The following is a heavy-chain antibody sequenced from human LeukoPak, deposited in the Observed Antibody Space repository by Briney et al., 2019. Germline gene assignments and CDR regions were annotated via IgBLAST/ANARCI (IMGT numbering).Heavy chain of an antibody. J-gene: IGHJ3*02. Sequence: GASVKVSCKASGYTFTSYYMNWVRQAPGQGLEWMGIINPSGGSTSYAQKFQGRVTMTRDTSTSTVYMELSSLRSEDTAVYYCARVILTGYYVGAFDIWGQGTMVTVSS. CDR3: ARVILTGYYVGAFDI. CDR2: INPSGGST. D-gene: IGHD3-9*01. V-gene: IGHV1-46*01. CDR1: GYTFTSYY.